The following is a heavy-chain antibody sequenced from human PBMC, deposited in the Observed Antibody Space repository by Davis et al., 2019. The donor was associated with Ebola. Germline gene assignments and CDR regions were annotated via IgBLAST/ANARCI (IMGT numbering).Heavy chain of an antibody. D-gene: IGHD6-19*01. J-gene: IGHJ4*02. CDR3: ARDSSGLSKEL. CDR2: ISGSGGST. V-gene: IGHV3-23*01. Sequence: GESLKISCAASGFTFSSYAMSWVRQAPGKGLEWVSAISGSGGSTYYADSVKGRFTISRDNSKNTLYLQMNSLRAEDTAVYYCARDSSGLSKELWGQGTLVTVSS. CDR1: GFTFSSYA.